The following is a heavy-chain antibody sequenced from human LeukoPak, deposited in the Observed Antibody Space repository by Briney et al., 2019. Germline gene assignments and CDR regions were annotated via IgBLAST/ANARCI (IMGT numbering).Heavy chain of an antibody. V-gene: IGHV4-59*01. D-gene: IGHD3-22*01. J-gene: IGHJ5*02. CDR2: IYYSGST. Sequence: KTSETLSLTCTVSGDSISSYYWSWIRQPPGKGLEWIGYIYYSGSTNYNPSLKSRVTISVDTSKNQFSLKLSSVTAADTAVYYCARGVYYDTSDNWFDPWGQGTLVTVSS. CDR1: GDSISSYY. CDR3: ARGVYYDTSDNWFDP.